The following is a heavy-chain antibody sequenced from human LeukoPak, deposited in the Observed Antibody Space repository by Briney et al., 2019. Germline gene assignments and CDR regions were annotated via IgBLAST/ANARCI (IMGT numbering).Heavy chain of an antibody. CDR1: GAPLNNYF. V-gene: IGHV4-34*01. J-gene: IGHJ4*02. D-gene: IGHD4-17*01. CDR2: ITHSGRT. CDR3: ATIYGDYSDFDS. Sequence: SETLSLTCAGYGAPLNNYFWSWIRQPPGKGLEWIAEITHSGRTHYSPSLRSRVTISADTSKSQFSLKLSSVTAADTAVYYCATIYGDYSDFDSWGQGTLVTVSS.